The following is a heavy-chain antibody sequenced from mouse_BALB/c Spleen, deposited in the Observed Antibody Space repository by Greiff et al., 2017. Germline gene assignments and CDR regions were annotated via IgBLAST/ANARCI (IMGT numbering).Heavy chain of an antibody. V-gene: IGHV1-20*02. CDR1: GYSFTGYF. CDR3: ARTTAREGMDY. CDR2: INPYNGDT. D-gene: IGHD1-2*01. J-gene: IGHJ4*01. Sequence: EVKLMESGPELVEPGASVKISCKASGYSFTGYFMNWVMQSHGKSLEWIGRINPYNGDTFYNQKFKGKATLTVDKSSSTAHMELRSLASEDSAVYYCARTTAREGMDYWGQGTSVTVSS.